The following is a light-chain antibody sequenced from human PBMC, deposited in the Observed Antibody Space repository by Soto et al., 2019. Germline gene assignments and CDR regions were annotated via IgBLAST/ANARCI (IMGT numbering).Light chain of an antibody. V-gene: IGLV2-14*03. CDR1: STDVGGRYY. CDR2: DVT. Sequence: QSALTQPASVSGSPGQSITISCTGTSTDVGGRYYVSWYQQHPGKAPKLIIYDVTDRPSGVSHRFSGSKSGNTTSLTISGLQDEDEADYYCTSYTSTNSYVAFGGGTKLTVL. CDR3: TSYTSTNSYVA. J-gene: IGLJ2*01.